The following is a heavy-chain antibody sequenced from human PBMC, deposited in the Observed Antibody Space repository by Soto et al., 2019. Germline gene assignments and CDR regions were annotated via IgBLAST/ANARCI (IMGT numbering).Heavy chain of an antibody. Sequence: ASVKVSCKTSGYTFIDYYVHWIRQAPGQGLEWVGWINPNSGASNYAQNFQGRVTMTRDRSSSTVYMELNSLRADDTALYYCARESFSASPNFFDYWGRGTQVTVSS. J-gene: IGHJ4*02. V-gene: IGHV1-2*02. CDR1: GYTFIDYY. CDR3: ARESFSASPNFFDY. CDR2: INPNSGAS. D-gene: IGHD3-16*01.